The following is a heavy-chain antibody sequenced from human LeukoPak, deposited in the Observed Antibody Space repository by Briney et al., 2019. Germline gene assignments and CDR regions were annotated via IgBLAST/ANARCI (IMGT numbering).Heavy chain of an antibody. D-gene: IGHD5-24*01. V-gene: IGHV1-69*05. Sequence: GSSVKVSCKASGGTFSSYAISWVRQAPGQGLEWMGGIIPIFGTANYAQKFQGRVTITTDEATSTAYMELSSLRSDDTAVYYCARERDGYNSFYFDYWGQGTLVTVSS. J-gene: IGHJ4*02. CDR2: IIPIFGTA. CDR3: ARERDGYNSFYFDY. CDR1: GGTFSSYA.